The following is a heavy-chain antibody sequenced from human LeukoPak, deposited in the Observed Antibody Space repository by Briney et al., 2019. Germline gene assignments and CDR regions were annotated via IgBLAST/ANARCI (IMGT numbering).Heavy chain of an antibody. CDR3: ARGRQYYDILTALGDAFDI. D-gene: IGHD3-9*01. J-gene: IGHJ3*02. CDR1: GFTFSSYG. V-gene: IGHV3-33*01. CDR2: IWYDGSNK. Sequence: PGGSLRLSCAASGFTFSSYGMHWVRQAPGKGLEWVAVIWYDGSNKYYADSVKGRFTISRDNSKNTLYLQMNSLRAEDTAVYYCARGRQYYDILTALGDAFDIWGQGTMVTVSS.